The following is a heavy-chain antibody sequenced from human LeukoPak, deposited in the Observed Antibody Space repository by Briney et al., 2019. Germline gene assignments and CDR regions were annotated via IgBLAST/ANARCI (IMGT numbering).Heavy chain of an antibody. Sequence: PSETLSLTCTVSGGSISSGGYYWSWIRQHPGKGLEWIGYIYYSGSTYYNPSLKSRVTISVDTSKNQFSLKLSSVAAADTAVYYCARDKSEYSGYDYDDAFDIWGQGTMVTVSS. CDR1: GGSISSGGYY. V-gene: IGHV4-31*03. J-gene: IGHJ3*02. CDR2: IYYSGST. D-gene: IGHD5-12*01. CDR3: ARDKSEYSGYDYDDAFDI.